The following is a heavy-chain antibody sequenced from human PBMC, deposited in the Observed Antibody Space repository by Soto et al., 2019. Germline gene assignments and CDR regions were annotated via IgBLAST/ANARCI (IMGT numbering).Heavy chain of an antibody. Sequence: APLVESGGGLVKPGESLRLACAASGFTFSTYTLNWVRQAPGKGLEWVSSISTSGDSTYYEDSVRGRFTISRDNARASLYLQMDSLRVEDTAMYYCTRDGEPLWGPGTMVTVSS. J-gene: IGHJ3*01. V-gene: IGHV3-21*01. D-gene: IGHD3-3*01. CDR2: ISTSGDST. CDR1: GFTFSTYT. CDR3: TRDGEPL.